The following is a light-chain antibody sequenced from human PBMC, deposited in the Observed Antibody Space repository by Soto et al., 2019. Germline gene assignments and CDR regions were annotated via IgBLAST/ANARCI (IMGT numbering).Light chain of an antibody. V-gene: IGLV2-14*01. CDR1: SSDIGTYNY. J-gene: IGLJ2*01. Sequence: QSALTQPASVSASPGQSITISCTGTSSDIGTYNYVSWYKQHPGKAPELMIYEVSNRPLGISSRFSASKSANTASLTISGLQAEDEADYYCASYTSSSTLVFGGGTKLTVL. CDR3: ASYTSSSTLV. CDR2: EVS.